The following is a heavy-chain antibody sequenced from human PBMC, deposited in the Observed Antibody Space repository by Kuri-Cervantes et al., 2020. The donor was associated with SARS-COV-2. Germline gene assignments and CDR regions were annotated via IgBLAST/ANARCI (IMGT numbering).Heavy chain of an antibody. CDR2: IYYSGST. CDR1: GFTFSSYA. V-gene: IGHV4-39*01. CDR3: ASFSTRGDP. Sequence: GSLRLSCAASGFTFSSYAMSWIRQPPGKGLEWIGSIYYSGSTYYNPSLKSRVTISVDTSKNQFSLKLSSVTAADTAVYYCASFSTRGDPWGQGTLVTVS. D-gene: IGHD2/OR15-2a*01. J-gene: IGHJ5*02.